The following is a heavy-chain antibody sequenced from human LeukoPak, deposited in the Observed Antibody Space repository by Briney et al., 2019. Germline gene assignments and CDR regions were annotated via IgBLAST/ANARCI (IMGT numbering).Heavy chain of an antibody. CDR3: STEDKYCTTPNCGAY. V-gene: IGHV1-2*02. D-gene: IGHD2-8*01. CDR2: IIPHSGGT. CDR1: GYTLTDYY. Sequence: ASVKVSCKASGYTLTDYYIHWVRQAPGQDLEWMGFIIPHSGGTTYEQRFQGRVTMTRDMSIGTFYMELSSLRSDDTAVYYCSTEDKYCTTPNCGAYWGQGTLVTLSS. J-gene: IGHJ4*02.